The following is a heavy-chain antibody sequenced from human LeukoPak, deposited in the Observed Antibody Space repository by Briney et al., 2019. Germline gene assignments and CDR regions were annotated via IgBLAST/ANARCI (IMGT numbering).Heavy chain of an antibody. J-gene: IGHJ4*02. CDR1: GGSISSSSYY. CDR3: ANSGSSGWTNFDY. CDR2: MYYSGST. V-gene: IGHV4-39*01. D-gene: IGHD6-19*01. Sequence: SETLSLTCTASGGSISSSSYYWGWIRQPPGKGLEWIGSMYYSGSTYYNSSLKSRVTISVDTSKKQFSLKLTSVTAADTAVYYCANSGSSGWTNFDYWGQGTLVTVSS.